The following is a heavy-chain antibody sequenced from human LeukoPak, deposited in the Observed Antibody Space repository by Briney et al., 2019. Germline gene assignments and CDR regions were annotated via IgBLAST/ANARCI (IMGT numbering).Heavy chain of an antibody. Sequence: GGSLRLSCAASGFNFRSYSMNWVRQAPGKGLEWVSYISTSSATVYYADSVRGRFTISRDNAKNALVLRMNSLRDEDTAVYYCANIFPSLGVRKAYYYHYGVVVWGEETTVTVSS. V-gene: IGHV3-48*02. D-gene: IGHD3-9*01. CDR2: ISTSSATV. J-gene: IGHJ6*04. CDR1: GFNFRSYS. CDR3: ANIFPSLGVRKAYYYHYGVVV.